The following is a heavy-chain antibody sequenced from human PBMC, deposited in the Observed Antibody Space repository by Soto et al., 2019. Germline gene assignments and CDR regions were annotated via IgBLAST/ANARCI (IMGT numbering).Heavy chain of an antibody. J-gene: IGHJ4*02. CDR3: AKAQGGSYFDY. CDR2: ISSSGGST. D-gene: IGHD2-15*01. V-gene: IGHV3-23*01. Sequence: PGGSLRLSCAASGFTFSSNAMSRVRQAPGKGLEWVSGISSSGGSTYYADSVKGRFTISRDNSKNMLYLQMNNLRAEDTAVYYCAKAQGGSYFDYWGQGTLVTVSS. CDR1: GFTFSSNA.